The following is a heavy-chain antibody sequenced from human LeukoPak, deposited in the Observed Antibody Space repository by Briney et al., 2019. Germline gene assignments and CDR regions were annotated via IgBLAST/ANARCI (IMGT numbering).Heavy chain of an antibody. CDR1: GGSFSGYY. CDR3: ARGRFGELPFDY. CDR2: INHSGST. J-gene: IGHJ4*02. Sequence: SETLSLTCAVYGGSFSGYYWSWIRQPPGKGLEWIGEINHSGSTNYNPSLKSRVTISVDTSKNQFSLKLSSVTAADTAVYYCARGRFGELPFDYWGQGTLVTVSS. V-gene: IGHV4-34*01. D-gene: IGHD3-10*01.